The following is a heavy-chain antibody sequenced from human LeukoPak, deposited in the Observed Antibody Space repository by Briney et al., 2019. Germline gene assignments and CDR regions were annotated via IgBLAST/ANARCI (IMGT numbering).Heavy chain of an antibody. CDR1: GGSISSSNYY. CDR2: IYYSGST. D-gene: IGHD2-15*01. V-gene: IGHV4-39*01. CDR3: ARLDGYCSGGSCYSVSFVDP. J-gene: IGHJ5*02. Sequence: PSETLSLTCTVPGGSISSSNYYGGWIRQPPGRGLGWIGSIYYSGSTYYNPSLKSRVTISVDTSKNQFSLKLSSVTAADTAVYYCARLDGYCSGGSCYSVSFVDPWGQGTLVTVSS.